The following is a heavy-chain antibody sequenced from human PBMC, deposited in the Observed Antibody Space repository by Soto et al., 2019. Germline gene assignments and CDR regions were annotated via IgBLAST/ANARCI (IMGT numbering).Heavy chain of an antibody. CDR3: ARDSLAYSGSYGYFDY. Sequence: QVQLVESGGGVVQPGRSLRLSCAASGFTFSSYAMHWVRQAPGKGLEWVAVISYDGSNKYYADSVKGRFTISRDNSKNTLYLQMNSLRAEDTAVYYCARDSLAYSGSYGYFDYWGQGTLVTVSS. J-gene: IGHJ4*02. CDR2: ISYDGSNK. D-gene: IGHD1-26*01. CDR1: GFTFSSYA. V-gene: IGHV3-30-3*01.